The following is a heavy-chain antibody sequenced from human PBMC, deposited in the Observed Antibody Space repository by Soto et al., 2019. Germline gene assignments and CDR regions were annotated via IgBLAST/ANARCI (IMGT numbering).Heavy chain of an antibody. CDR3: ARRSGTYFDF. Sequence: PSETRSLTCTVSGGSISSYYWSWIRQPPGKGLEWIGYIYYSGSTDYDPSLKSRVTISVDTSKNQFSLKLSSVTAADTAVYYCARRSGTYFDFWGQGTLVTVSS. V-gene: IGHV4-59*01. J-gene: IGHJ4*02. CDR1: GGSISSYY. CDR2: IYYSGST. D-gene: IGHD1-1*01.